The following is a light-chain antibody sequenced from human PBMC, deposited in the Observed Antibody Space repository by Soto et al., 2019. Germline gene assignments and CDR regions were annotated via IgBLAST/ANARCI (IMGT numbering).Light chain of an antibody. V-gene: IGKV3-20*01. J-gene: IGKJ1*01. Sequence: EIVLTQSPGTLSLSPGERATLSCRASQTVSRSALAWYQQKPGQAPRLLIYGASSRATGIPDRFSGSGSGTDFALTISRLDPEDFAVYYCQQYGRSPRTFGQGTKVDIK. CDR2: GAS. CDR1: QTVSRSA. CDR3: QQYGRSPRT.